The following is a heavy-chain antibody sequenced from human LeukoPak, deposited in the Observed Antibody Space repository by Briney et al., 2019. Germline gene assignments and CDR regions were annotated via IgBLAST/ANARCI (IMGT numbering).Heavy chain of an antibody. CDR3: ARHGSSGWYIDY. D-gene: IGHD6-19*01. J-gene: IGHJ4*02. Sequence: SETLSLTCTVSGGSISSYYWSWIRQPPGKGLEWIGEINHSGSTNYNPSLKSRVTISVDTSKTQFSLKLSSVTAADTAVYYCARHGSSGWYIDYWGQGTLVTVSS. CDR1: GGSISSYY. CDR2: INHSGST. V-gene: IGHV4-34*01.